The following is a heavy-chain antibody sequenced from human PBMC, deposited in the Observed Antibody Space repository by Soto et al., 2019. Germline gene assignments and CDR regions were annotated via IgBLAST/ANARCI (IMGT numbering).Heavy chain of an antibody. J-gene: IGHJ4*02. CDR3: ARISGSYLNGDY. Sequence: GASVKVSCKASGGTFSSYAISWVRQAPGQGLEWMGMIIPIFGTANYAQKFQGRVTMTRDTSTSTAYMELSSLRSEDTAVYYCARISGSYLNGDYWGQGTLVTVSS. CDR1: GGTFSSYA. CDR2: IIPIFGTA. D-gene: IGHD1-26*01. V-gene: IGHV1-69*05.